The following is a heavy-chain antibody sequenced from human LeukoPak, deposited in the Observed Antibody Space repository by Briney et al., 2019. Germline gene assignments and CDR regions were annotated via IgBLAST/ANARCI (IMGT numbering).Heavy chain of an antibody. CDR2: ISGSGGDT. V-gene: IGHV3-23*01. Sequence: GGSLRLSCGASGFTFSRYSMNWVRQAPGKGLEWVSAISGSGGDTYYADSVKGRFTISRDNSENTLYLQMNSLRAEDTAVYYCAKVSVGSSMDMNFDYWGQGTLVTVSS. J-gene: IGHJ4*02. CDR1: GFTFSRYS. D-gene: IGHD2-2*03. CDR3: AKVSVGSSMDMNFDY.